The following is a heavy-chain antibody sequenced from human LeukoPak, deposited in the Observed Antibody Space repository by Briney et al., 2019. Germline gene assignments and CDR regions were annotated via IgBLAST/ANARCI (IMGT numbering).Heavy chain of an antibody. Sequence: GGSLRLSCAASGFTVSTNYINWVRHAPGKGLVWVSRIKSDGSTNYADSVKGRFTISRDNAKKTVSLQMNSLRPEDTGVYYCARAPSEIGGYYPEYFRHWGQGTLVTVSS. CDR3: ARAPSEIGGYYPEYFRH. J-gene: IGHJ1*01. CDR1: GFTVSTNY. D-gene: IGHD3-22*01. V-gene: IGHV3-74*01. CDR2: IKSDGST.